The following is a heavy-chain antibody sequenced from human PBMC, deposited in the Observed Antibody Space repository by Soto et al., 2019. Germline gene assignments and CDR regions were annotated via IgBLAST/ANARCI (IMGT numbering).Heavy chain of an antibody. CDR2: TYYRSKWYI. V-gene: IGHV6-1*01. D-gene: IGHD1-1*01. J-gene: IGHJ6*03. CDR3: ARGSWDDVTGHYYMDV. CDR1: GDSVSSNSAA. Sequence: SQTLSLTCDISGDSVSSNSAAWNWIRQTPSRGLEWLGRTYYRSKWYINYAVSVKSRITVNPDTSKNQFSLQLNSVTPEDTTVYYCARGSWDDVTGHYYMDVWGKGTTVTVSS.